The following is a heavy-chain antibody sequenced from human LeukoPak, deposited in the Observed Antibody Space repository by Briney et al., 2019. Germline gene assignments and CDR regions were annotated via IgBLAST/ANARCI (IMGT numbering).Heavy chain of an antibody. Sequence: SETLSLTCTVSGASIRSNSFYWGWIRQAPGKGLEWIGTIYYNGDTFYNPSLKSRVTMSVDTSKNQFSLKLSSVTAADTAVYYCARGFRTFDYWGQGTLVTVSS. CDR3: ARGFRTFDY. CDR1: GASIRSNSFY. CDR2: IYYNGDT. V-gene: IGHV4-39*01. J-gene: IGHJ4*02.